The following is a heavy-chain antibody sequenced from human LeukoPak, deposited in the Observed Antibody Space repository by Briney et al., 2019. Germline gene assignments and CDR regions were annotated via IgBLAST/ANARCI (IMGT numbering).Heavy chain of an antibody. CDR1: GFTFSSYS. CDR2: ISSSSSTI. V-gene: IGHV3-48*02. J-gene: IGHJ4*02. D-gene: IGHD4-17*01. Sequence: GGSLRLSCAASGFTFSSYSMNWVRQAPGKGLEWVSYISSSSSTIYYADSVKGRFTISRDNARNSLYLQMNSLRDEDTAVYYCARDFGIEYGDLTFDYWGQGTLVTVSS. CDR3: ARDFGIEYGDLTFDY.